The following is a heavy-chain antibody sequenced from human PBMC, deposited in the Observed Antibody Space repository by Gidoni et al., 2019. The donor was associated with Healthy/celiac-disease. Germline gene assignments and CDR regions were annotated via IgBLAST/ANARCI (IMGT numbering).Heavy chain of an antibody. CDR3: ARDGYCSGGSCHPLGMDV. J-gene: IGHJ6*02. V-gene: IGHV1-46*01. Sequence: QVQLVQSGAEVKKPGASVKVSCTASGYTFTSYYMHWVRQAPGQGLEWMGIINPSGGSTSYAQKFQGRVTMTRDTSTSTVYMELSSLRSEDTAVYYCARDGYCSGGSCHPLGMDVWGQGTTVTVSS. D-gene: IGHD2-15*01. CDR1: GYTFTSYY. CDR2: INPSGGST.